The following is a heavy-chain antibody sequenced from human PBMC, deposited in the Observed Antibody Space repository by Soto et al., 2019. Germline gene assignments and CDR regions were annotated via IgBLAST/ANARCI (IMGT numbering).Heavy chain of an antibody. CDR1: GFTVSTNY. V-gene: IGHV3-66*01. CDR2: IYSDGST. Sequence: EVQLVESGGGLVQPGGSLRLSCAVYGFTVSTNYMSWVRQAPGKGLECVSIIYSDGSTYYADSVKGRFTTSRDSPKNTLDLQMDNMRAADTAVYHCARESSYYGSGRGVLDYWGQGTLVTVS. CDR3: ARESSYYGSGRGVLDY. D-gene: IGHD3-10*01. J-gene: IGHJ4*02.